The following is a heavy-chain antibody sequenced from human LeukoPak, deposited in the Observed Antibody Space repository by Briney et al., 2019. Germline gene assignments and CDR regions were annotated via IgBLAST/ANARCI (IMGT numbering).Heavy chain of an antibody. CDR3: ARGKRTFDP. CDR1: GFTLTGHY. J-gene: IGHJ5*02. V-gene: IGHV3-11*01. CDR2: ISSGSYSK. Sequence: GGSLRLSCFASGFTLTGHYMSWIRQAPGKGPEWVSYISSGSYSKYYADSVKGRFTIPRDNTNNSLYLEMNSLRVEDTGFYYCARGKRTFDPWGQGTLVTVSS.